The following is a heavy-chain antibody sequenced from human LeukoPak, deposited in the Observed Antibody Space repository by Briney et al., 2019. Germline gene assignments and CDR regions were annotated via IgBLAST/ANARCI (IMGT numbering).Heavy chain of an antibody. CDR1: GYTFTSNG. CDR2: ISAYNGNT. CDR3: ARDSTGIAVAGNSPDFDY. Sequence: GASVKVSCKASGYTFTSNGISWVRQAPGQGLEWMGWISAYNGNTNYAQKLQGRVTMTTDTSTSTAYMELRSLRFDDTAVYYCARDSTGIAVAGNSPDFDYWGQGTLVTVSS. J-gene: IGHJ4*02. D-gene: IGHD6-19*01. V-gene: IGHV1-18*01.